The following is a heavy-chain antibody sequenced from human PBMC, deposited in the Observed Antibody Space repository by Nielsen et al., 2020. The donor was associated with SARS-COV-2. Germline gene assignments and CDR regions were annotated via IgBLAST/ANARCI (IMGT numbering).Heavy chain of an antibody. D-gene: IGHD6-6*01. CDR3: ARRNLVDFDY. J-gene: IGHJ4*02. V-gene: IGHV3-9*01. Sequence: SLKISCAASGFTFDDYAMHWVRQAPGKGLEWVSGISWNSGSIGYADSVKGRFTISRDNAKNSLYLQMNSLRAEDTAVYYCARRNLVDFDYWGQGTLVTVSS. CDR1: GFTFDDYA. CDR2: ISWNSGSI.